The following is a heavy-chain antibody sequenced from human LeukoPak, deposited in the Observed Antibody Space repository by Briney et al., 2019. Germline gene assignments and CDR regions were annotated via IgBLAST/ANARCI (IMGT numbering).Heavy chain of an antibody. CDR1: GYSISSGYY. Sequence: SETLSLTCTVSGYSISSGYYWGWIRQPPGKGLEWIGSIYHSASTYYNPSLKRRVTISVDTSKNQFSLKLNSVTAADTAVYYCARDREYCSGGNCYGGYFDYWGQGTLVTVSS. CDR3: ARDREYCSGGNCYGGYFDY. J-gene: IGHJ4*02. D-gene: IGHD2-15*01. CDR2: IYHSAST. V-gene: IGHV4-38-2*02.